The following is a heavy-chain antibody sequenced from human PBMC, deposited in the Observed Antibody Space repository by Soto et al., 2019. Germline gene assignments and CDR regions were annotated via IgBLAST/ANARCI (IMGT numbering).Heavy chain of an antibody. CDR2: IYSGGST. CDR1: GFTVSSNY. J-gene: IGHJ3*02. CDR3: ARLLVRAFDI. V-gene: IGHV3-66*04. Sequence: EVQLVESGGGLVQPGGSLRLSCAASGFTVSSNYMSWVRQAPGKGLEWVSVIYSGGSTYYADSVKGRFTISRDNSKNTLYLKMNSLRAEDTAVYYCARLLVRAFDIWGQGTMSPSLQ. D-gene: IGHD6-13*01.